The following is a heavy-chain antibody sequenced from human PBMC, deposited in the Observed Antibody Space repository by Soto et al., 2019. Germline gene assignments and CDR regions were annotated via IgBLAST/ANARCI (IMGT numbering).Heavy chain of an antibody. CDR3: AREGGSYDSGGYLIRGAFDI. D-gene: IGHD3-22*01. CDR2: TYFRGNT. CDR1: GDSISRIDYY. Sequence: NPSETLSLTCSVSGDSISRIDYYWTWIRQHPEKGLEWIGNTYFRGNTYYSPSLESRLTISVDTSKNQFSLKLTSVTAADTAVYYCAREGGSYDSGGYLIRGAFDIWGQGTMVTVSS. V-gene: IGHV4-31*03. J-gene: IGHJ3*02.